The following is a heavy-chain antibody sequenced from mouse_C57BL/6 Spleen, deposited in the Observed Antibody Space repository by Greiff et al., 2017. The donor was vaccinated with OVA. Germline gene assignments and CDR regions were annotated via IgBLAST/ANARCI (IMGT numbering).Heavy chain of an antibody. J-gene: IGHJ1*03. V-gene: IGHV5-6*01. CDR1: GFTFSSYG. D-gene: IGHD4-1*01. Sequence: EVMLVESGGDLVKPGGSLKLSCAASGFTFSSYGMSWVRQTPDKRLEWVATISSGGSYTYYPDSVKGRFTISRDNAKNTLYLQMSSLKSEDTAMYYCARPGTIRYFDVWGTGTTVTVSS. CDR2: ISSGGSYT. CDR3: ARPGTIRYFDV.